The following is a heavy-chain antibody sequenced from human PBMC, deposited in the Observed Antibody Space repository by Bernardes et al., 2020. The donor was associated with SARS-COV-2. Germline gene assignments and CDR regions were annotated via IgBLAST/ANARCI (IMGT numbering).Heavy chain of an antibody. CDR3: ARGLYDTRGFSNPFDY. V-gene: IGHV3-23*01. Sequence: GGSLRLSCAASRLTFSSSGMTWIRQAPGKGLQWVSSISDFGDGTLYAESVKGRFTISRDTSKNTLYLQMDSLRVEDSGLYFCARGLYDTRGFSNPFDYWGKGTLVIVSS. J-gene: IGHJ4*02. D-gene: IGHD3-22*01. CDR1: RLTFSSSG. CDR2: ISDFGDGT.